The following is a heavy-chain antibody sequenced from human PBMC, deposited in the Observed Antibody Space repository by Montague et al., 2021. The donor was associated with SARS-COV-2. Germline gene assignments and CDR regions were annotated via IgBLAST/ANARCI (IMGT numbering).Heavy chain of an antibody. CDR1: GDSVSTNSTT. V-gene: IGHV6-1*01. Sequence: CAISGDSVSTNSTTWNWVRQSPSGDLEWLGRTYFRSKWYNDYAVSVKSRTTINPDTSKNQFSLQLKSVTPKDTAIYFCGRVFAPAGTFDFWGQGTLVTVSS. CDR3: GRVFAPAGTFDF. J-gene: IGHJ4*02. CDR2: TYFRSKWYN. D-gene: IGHD6-13*01.